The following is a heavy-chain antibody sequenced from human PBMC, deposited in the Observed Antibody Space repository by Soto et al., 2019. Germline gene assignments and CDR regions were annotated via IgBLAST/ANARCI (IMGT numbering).Heavy chain of an antibody. D-gene: IGHD3-3*01. V-gene: IGHV3-33*01. CDR2: IWYDGSNK. CDR1: GFTFSSYG. Sequence: GGSLILSCAASGFTFSSYGMHWVRQAPGKGLEWVAVIWYDGSNKYYADSVKGRFTISRDNSKNTLYLQMNSLRAEDTAVYYCARERFSRGHYDFWSGYYPWYYYGMDVWGQGTTVTV. J-gene: IGHJ6*02. CDR3: ARERFSRGHYDFWSGYYPWYYYGMDV.